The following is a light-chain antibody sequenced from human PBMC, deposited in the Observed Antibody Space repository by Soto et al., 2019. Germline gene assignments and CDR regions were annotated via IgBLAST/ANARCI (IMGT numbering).Light chain of an antibody. V-gene: IGLV2-14*01. CDR1: SSDVGNYNY. J-gene: IGLJ1*01. Sequence: QSALTQPASVSGSPGQSITISCTGTSSDVGNYNYVSWYQQRPGRAPKLMIYEVSYRPSGVSNRFSGSKSGNTASLTISGLQAEDEADYYCSSYTTRYTYVFGTGTKLTVL. CDR3: SSYTTRYTYV. CDR2: EVS.